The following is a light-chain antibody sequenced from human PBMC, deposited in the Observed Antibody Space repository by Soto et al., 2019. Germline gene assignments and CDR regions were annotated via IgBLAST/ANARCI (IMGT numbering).Light chain of an antibody. CDR1: QTSNKNY. CDR2: GAS. CDR3: QYYGRSPLT. J-gene: IGKJ4*01. V-gene: IGKV3-20*01. Sequence: EIVLTQSPGTLSLSPGKRATLSSRATQTSNKNYFDWYQQKPGKAPRPLMYGASSRATGIPDRFSGSGSGTDFTLTISRLEPEDFAVYYCQYYGRSPLTFGGGTKVDIK.